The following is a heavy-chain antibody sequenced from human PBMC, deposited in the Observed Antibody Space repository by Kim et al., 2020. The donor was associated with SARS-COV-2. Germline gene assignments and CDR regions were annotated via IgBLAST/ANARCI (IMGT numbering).Heavy chain of an antibody. Sequence: ADALKGRFTISRDNSKNKPYLKMNSLRGGDTAVYYCATGEGSGSYYSDSWGQGKLVTASS. J-gene: IGHJ4*02. V-gene: IGHV3-23*01. CDR3: ATGEGSGSYYSDS. D-gene: IGHD3-10*01.